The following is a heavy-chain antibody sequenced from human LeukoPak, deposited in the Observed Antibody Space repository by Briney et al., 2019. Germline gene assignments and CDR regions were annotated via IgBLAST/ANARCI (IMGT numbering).Heavy chain of an antibody. CDR2: ISYDGSNK. D-gene: IGHD6-19*01. CDR1: GFTFSSYG. Sequence: AGGSLRLSCAASGFTFSSYGMHWVRQAPGKGLEWVAVISYDGSNKYYADSVKGRFTISRDNSKNTLYLQMNSLRAEDTAVYYCAMGILAVAGWGYFDYWGQGTLVTVSS. V-gene: IGHV3-30*03. CDR3: AMGILAVAGWGYFDY. J-gene: IGHJ4*02.